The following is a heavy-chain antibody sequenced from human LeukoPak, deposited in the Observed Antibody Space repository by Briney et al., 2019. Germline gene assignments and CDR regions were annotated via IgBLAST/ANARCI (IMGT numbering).Heavy chain of an antibody. CDR2: ISYDGSNK. CDR3: ARDGRVYSSSWLDY. V-gene: IGHV3-30-3*01. J-gene: IGHJ4*02. D-gene: IGHD6-13*01. Sequence: SGGSLRLSCAASGFTFSSYAMHWVRQAPGKGLEWVVVISYDGSNKYYADSVKGRFTISRDNSKNTLYLQMNSLRAEDTAVYYCARDGRVYSSSWLDYWGQGTLVTVSS. CDR1: GFTFSSYA.